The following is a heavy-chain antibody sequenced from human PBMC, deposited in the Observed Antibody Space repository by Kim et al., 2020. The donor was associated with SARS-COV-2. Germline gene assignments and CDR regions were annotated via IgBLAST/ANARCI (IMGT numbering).Heavy chain of an antibody. CDR3: ARVSRGVRYDFWGSDYYYGMDV. J-gene: IGHJ6*02. D-gene: IGHD3-3*01. Sequence: GGSLRLSCAASGFTFSSYWMHWVRQAPGKGLVWVSRINSDGSSTSYADSVKGRFTISRDNAKNTLYLQMNSLRAEDTAVYYCARVSRGVRYDFWGSDYYYGMDVWGQGTTVTVSS. CDR2: INSDGSST. V-gene: IGHV3-74*01. CDR1: GFTFSSYW.